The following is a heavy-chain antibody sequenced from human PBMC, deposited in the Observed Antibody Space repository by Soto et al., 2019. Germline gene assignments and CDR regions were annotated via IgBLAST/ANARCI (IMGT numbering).Heavy chain of an antibody. V-gene: IGHV3-23*01. CDR3: ARDKFRAFDI. Sequence: DVQLLESGGGLVQPGGSLRLSCALSGVSPNDFTMSWVRQGPRKGLEWVAGISSSGATTYYTDAVKGRFTVSRDKSKNTVDLQMNTLSVDDTALYYCARDKFRAFDIWGPGTLVIVSS. D-gene: IGHD2-21*01. J-gene: IGHJ3*02. CDR2: ISSSGATT. CDR1: GVSPNDFT.